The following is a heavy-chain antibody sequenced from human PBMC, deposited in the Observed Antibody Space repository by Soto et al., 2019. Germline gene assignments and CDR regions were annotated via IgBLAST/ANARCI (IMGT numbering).Heavy chain of an antibody. CDR2: LSDSGGSI. Sequence: EVQLLESGGGLVQPGGSLRLSCTASGFTFSRHAMTWVRQAPGKGLEWVSGLSDSGGSIYYADSVKGRFTISRDNPINTMYLQMNTLRADYTAIYYCAKVSSSWYAGFFDLWGQGTLVTVSS. D-gene: IGHD6-13*01. J-gene: IGHJ4*02. CDR1: GFTFSRHA. V-gene: IGHV3-23*01. CDR3: AKVSSSWYAGFFDL.